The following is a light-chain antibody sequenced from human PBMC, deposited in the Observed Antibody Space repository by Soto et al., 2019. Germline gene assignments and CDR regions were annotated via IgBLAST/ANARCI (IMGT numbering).Light chain of an antibody. V-gene: IGKV3-11*01. Sequence: EIVFTQSQATLSLSPGERATLSCRASQSVSSYLAWYQQKPGQAPRLLIYDASNRATGIPARFSGSGSGTDFTLTISSLEPEDFAVYYCQQRSNWPPEITFGQGTRLEI. J-gene: IGKJ5*01. CDR3: QQRSNWPPEIT. CDR1: QSVSSY. CDR2: DAS.